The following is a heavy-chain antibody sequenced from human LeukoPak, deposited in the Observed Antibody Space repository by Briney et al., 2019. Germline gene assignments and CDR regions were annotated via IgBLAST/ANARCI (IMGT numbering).Heavy chain of an antibody. CDR1: AFTFTSYW. CDR2: INCDGSST. CDR3: ARNWTVDY. Sequence: ARSLRLSCAASAFTFTSYWTHWDRHAPGKGLVWVSRINCDGSSTSYADSVKDRFTISRDNAKNTLYLQMTSLSAEDTAVYYCARNWTVDYWGQGTLVTVSS. V-gene: IGHV3-74*01. D-gene: IGHD1-1*01. J-gene: IGHJ4*02.